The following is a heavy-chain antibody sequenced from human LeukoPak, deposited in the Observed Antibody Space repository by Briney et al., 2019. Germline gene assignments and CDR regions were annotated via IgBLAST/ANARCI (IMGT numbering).Heavy chain of an antibody. CDR2: MNPNSGNT. D-gene: IGHD2-15*01. Sequence: ASVKVSXKASGYTFTSYDINWVRQATGQGLEWMGWMNPNSGNTGYAQKFQGRVTMTRNTSISTAYMELSSLRSEDTAVYYCASTLGYCSGGSCSDYWGQGTLVTVSS. CDR1: GYTFTSYD. J-gene: IGHJ4*02. V-gene: IGHV1-8*01. CDR3: ASTLGYCSGGSCSDY.